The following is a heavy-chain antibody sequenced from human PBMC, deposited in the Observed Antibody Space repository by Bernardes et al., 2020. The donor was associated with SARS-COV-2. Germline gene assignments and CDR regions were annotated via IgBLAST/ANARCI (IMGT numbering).Heavy chain of an antibody. CDR1: GFIVSNNH. Sequence: GGSLRLSCAASGFIVSNNHMNWVRPAPGKGLEWVSILYSGGSTNYADSVKGRFTISRDDSKNTVYLQMNGLRAEDTALYYCARDLGDYWGRGTLVTVSS. J-gene: IGHJ4*02. D-gene: IGHD7-27*01. CDR2: LYSGGST. V-gene: IGHV3-66*02. CDR3: ARDLGDY.